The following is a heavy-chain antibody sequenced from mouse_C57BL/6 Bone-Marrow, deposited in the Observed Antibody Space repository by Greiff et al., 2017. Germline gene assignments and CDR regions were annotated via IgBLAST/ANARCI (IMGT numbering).Heavy chain of an antibody. V-gene: IGHV1-69*01. D-gene: IGHD2-4*01. CDR2: IDPSDSYT. J-gene: IGHJ2*01. CDR1: GYTFTSYW. Sequence: QVQLQQPGAELVMPGASVKLSCKASGYTFTSYWMHWVKQRPGQGLEWIGEIDPSDSYTNYNQKFKGKSTLTVDKSSSTAYMQLSSLTSEDSAVYYCARLLYYDRDGGDYWGQGTTLTVSS. CDR3: ARLLYYDRDGGDY.